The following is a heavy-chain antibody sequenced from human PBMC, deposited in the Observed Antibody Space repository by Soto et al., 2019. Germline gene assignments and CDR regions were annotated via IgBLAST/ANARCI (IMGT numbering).Heavy chain of an antibody. Sequence: LSHTCTVSGGSSSRYYWSWIREPPGKGLEWIGYIYYSGSTNYNPSLKSRVTISVDTSKNQFSLKLSSVTAADTAVYSCALDSPQPLVRFVHSWGQGPPVSVSS. D-gene: IGHD6-13*01. CDR1: GGSSSRYY. CDR3: ALDSPQPLVRFVHS. V-gene: IGHV4-59*01. J-gene: IGHJ4*02. CDR2: IYYSGST.